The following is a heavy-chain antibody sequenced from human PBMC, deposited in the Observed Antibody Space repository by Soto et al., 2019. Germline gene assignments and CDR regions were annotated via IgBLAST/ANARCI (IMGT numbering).Heavy chain of an antibody. V-gene: IGHV3-30*03. D-gene: IGHD6-6*01. CDR1: GFTISSYG. CDR3: ARDRVAARDDYYGMDV. J-gene: IGHJ6*04. CDR2: ISYDGSNK. Sequence: QVQLVESGGGVVQPGRSLRLSCAASGFTISSYGMHWVRQAPGKGLEWVAVISYDGSNKYYADSVKGRFTISRDNSKNTLYLQMNGLRAEDTAVYYCARDRVAARDDYYGMDVWGKGTTVTVSS.